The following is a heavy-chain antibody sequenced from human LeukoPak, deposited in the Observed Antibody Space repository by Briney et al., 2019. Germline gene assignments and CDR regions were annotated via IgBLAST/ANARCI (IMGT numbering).Heavy chain of an antibody. CDR2: INAGNGNT. D-gene: IGHD3-3*01. CDR1: GYTFTSYG. Sequence: ASVKVSCKASGYTFTSYGISWVRQAPGQRLEWMGWINAGNGNTKYSQKFQGRVTITRDTSASTAYMELSSLRSEDTAVYYCARGGGYSTTNWFDPWGQGTLVTVSS. V-gene: IGHV1-3*01. J-gene: IGHJ5*02. CDR3: ARGGGYSTTNWFDP.